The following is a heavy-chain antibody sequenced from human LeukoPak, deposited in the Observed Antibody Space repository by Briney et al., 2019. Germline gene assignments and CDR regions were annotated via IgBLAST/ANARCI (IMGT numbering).Heavy chain of an antibody. Sequence: PSETLSLTCTVSGGSISSYYWSWIRQPPGKGLEWIGSIYYSGSTYYNPSLKSRVTISVDTSKNQFSLKLSPVTAADTAVYYCARRSQGCTFDYWGQGTLVTVSS. CDR1: GGSISSYY. CDR2: IYYSGST. V-gene: IGHV4-59*05. CDR3: ARRSQGCTFDY. D-gene: IGHD2-15*01. J-gene: IGHJ4*02.